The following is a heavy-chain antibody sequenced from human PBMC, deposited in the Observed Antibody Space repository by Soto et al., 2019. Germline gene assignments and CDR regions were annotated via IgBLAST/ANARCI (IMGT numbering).Heavy chain of an antibody. CDR1: GFTFSSYA. V-gene: IGHV3-23*01. CDR2: ISGSGGST. D-gene: IGHD3-3*01. CDR3: AKSLRFLEWSLHYYYGMDV. Sequence: GGSLRLSCAASGFTFSSYAMSWVRQAPGKGLEWVSAISGSGGSTYYADPVKGRFTISRDNSKNTLYLQMNSLRAEDTAVYYCAKSLRFLEWSLHYYYGMDVWGQGTTVTGSS. J-gene: IGHJ6*02.